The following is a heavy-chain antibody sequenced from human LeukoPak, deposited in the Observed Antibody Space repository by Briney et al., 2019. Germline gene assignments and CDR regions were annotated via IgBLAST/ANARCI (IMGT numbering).Heavy chain of an antibody. V-gene: IGHV1-18*01. CDR2: ISAYNGNT. CDR1: GYTFTSYG. D-gene: IGHD3-22*01. CDR3: ARGPLGGYDSSGYYFGHY. Sequence: ASVKVSCKASGYTFTSYGMSWVRQAPGQGLEGMGWISAYNGNTNYAQKLQGRVTMTTDTSTSTAYMELRSLRSDDTAVYYCARGPLGGYDSSGYYFGHYWGQGTLVTVSS. J-gene: IGHJ4*02.